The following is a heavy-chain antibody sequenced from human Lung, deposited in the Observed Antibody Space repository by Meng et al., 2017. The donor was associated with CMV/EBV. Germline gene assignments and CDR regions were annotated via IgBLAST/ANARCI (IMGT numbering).Heavy chain of an antibody. J-gene: IGHJ4*02. CDR3: IWNDLGDY. D-gene: IGHD1-1*01. CDR1: GFTFSNAW. V-gene: IGHV3-15*01. CDR2: IKSKTDGETA. Sequence: DVQLVESGGDSVKPEGSLSLSCAGSGFTFSNAWMSWVRQAPGKGLEWVGRIKSKTDGETADYNAPVKGRFTISRDDSKNTLYLQMNSLKTEDTAIYYCIWNDLGDYWGQGTLVTVSS.